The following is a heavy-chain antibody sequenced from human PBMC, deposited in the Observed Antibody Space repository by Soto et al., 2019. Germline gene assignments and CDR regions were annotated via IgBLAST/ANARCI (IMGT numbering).Heavy chain of an antibody. CDR2: ISDTGGGT. CDR3: AVGRHKTSGSNTWFDP. V-gene: IGHV3-23*01. J-gene: IGHJ5*02. Sequence: GGSLRLSCAASGVNFSSYAMNWVRQAPGKGREWVSTISDTGGGTFYAGSVKGRFTISRDNSKNTLYLQMHSLRADDSAIYFCAVGRHKTSGSNTWFDPWGRGTLVTVSS. D-gene: IGHD3-22*01. CDR1: GVNFSSYA.